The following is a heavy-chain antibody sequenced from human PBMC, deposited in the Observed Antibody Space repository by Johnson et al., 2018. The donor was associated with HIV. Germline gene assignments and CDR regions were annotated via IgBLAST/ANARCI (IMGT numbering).Heavy chain of an antibody. J-gene: IGHJ3*02. CDR2: IRYDGSNK. D-gene: IGHD6-6*01. CDR3: TKAGGQLVLDDAFDI. Sequence: QVQLVESGGGLVQPGGSLRLSCAASGFTFSSYAMSWVRQAPGQGLEWVAFIRYDGSNKYYADSVKGRFTIYRDNSKNTLYLQMNSLKTEETAVSYCTKAGGQLVLDDAFDIWGQGTMVTVSS. V-gene: IGHV3-30*02. CDR1: GFTFSSYA.